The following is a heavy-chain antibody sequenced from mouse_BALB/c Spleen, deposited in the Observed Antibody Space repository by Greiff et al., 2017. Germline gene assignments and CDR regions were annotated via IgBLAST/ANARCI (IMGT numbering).Heavy chain of an antibody. V-gene: IGHV2-6-7*01. Sequence: VQRVESGPGLVAPSQCLSISCTASGFSLTGYGVNWVRQPPGKGLEWLGMIWGDGSTDYNSALKSRLSIGKDNAKSHVFLKMNSLQTDDTARYDCARDDGYYWYFDVWGAGTTVTVSA. D-gene: IGHD2-3*01. CDR1: GFSLTGYG. CDR3: ARDDGYYWYFDV. CDR2: IWGDGST. J-gene: IGHJ1*01.